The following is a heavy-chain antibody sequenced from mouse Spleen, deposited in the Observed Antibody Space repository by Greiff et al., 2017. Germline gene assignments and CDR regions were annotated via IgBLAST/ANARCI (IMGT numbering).Heavy chain of an antibody. V-gene: IGHV14-3*02. D-gene: IGHD6-2*01. J-gene: IGHJ4*01. Sequence: VQLQQSGAELVKPGASVKLSCTASGFNITDTYMHWVKQRPEQGLEWIGRIDPANGNTKYDPKFQGKATITADTSSNTAYLQLSSLTSEDTDVYYCARRSPDAMDYWGQGTSVTVSS. CDR1: GFNITDTY. CDR3: ARRSPDAMDY. CDR2: IDPANGNT.